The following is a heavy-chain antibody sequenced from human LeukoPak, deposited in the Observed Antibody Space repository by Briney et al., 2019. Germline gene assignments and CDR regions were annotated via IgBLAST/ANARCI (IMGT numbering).Heavy chain of an antibody. CDR1: GYTFTGYY. Sequence: ASVKVSCKASGYTFTGYYMHWVRQAPGQGLEWMGWINPNSGGTNYAQKFQGRVTMTRDTSISTAYMELSRLRSDDTAVYYCARGRSPVAKYNWSDPWGQGTLVTVSS. V-gene: IGHV1-2*02. CDR2: INPNSGGT. J-gene: IGHJ5*02. D-gene: IGHD2-15*01. CDR3: ARGRSPVAKYNWSDP.